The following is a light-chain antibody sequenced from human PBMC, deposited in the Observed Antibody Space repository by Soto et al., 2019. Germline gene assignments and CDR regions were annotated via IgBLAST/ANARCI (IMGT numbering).Light chain of an antibody. Sequence: QSVLTQPPSVSGSPGQSVTISCTGTSSDVGSYNRVSWYQQPPGTAPKLMIYEVSNRPSGVPDRFSGSKSGNTASLTISGLQAEDEADHYCSSYTSSSPPVFGGGTKLTVL. CDR3: SSYTSSSPPV. CDR1: SSDVGSYNR. J-gene: IGLJ3*02. CDR2: EVS. V-gene: IGLV2-18*02.